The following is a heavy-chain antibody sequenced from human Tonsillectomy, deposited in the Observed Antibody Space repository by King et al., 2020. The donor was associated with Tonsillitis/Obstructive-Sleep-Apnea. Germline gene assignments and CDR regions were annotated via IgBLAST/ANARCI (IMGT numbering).Heavy chain of an antibody. Sequence: VQLVESGGGLVQPGGSLRLSCAASGFTFSSYSMNWFRQAPGKGREWVSYISSSGITIYDADSVKGRLTIARNNAKNSLYLQMNSLRDEDTAVYYCASLWIQVDSWGQGTLVTVSS. D-gene: IGHD5-18*01. V-gene: IGHV3-48*02. CDR1: GFTFSSYS. CDR3: ASLWIQVDS. CDR2: ISSSGITI. J-gene: IGHJ4*02.